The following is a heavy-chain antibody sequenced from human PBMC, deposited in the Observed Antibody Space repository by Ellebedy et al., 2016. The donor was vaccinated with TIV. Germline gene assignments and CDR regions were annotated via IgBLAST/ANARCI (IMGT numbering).Heavy chain of an antibody. CDR3: ARTYQTAMVRGVISPCDY. CDR1: GFTFSSHW. D-gene: IGHD3-10*01. Sequence: GESLKISXAASGFTFSSHWMTWVRQAPGKGLEWVANIKQDGTEEYYVDSVKGRFTISRDNAKNSPYLQMNSLRAEDTAVYYCARTYQTAMVRGVISPCDYWGQGTLVTVSS. J-gene: IGHJ4*02. CDR2: IKQDGTEE. V-gene: IGHV3-7*01.